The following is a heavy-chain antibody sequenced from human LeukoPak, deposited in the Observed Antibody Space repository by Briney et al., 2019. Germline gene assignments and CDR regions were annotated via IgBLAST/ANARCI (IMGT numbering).Heavy chain of an antibody. CDR2: INHSGST. V-gene: IGHV4-34*01. J-gene: IGHJ4*02. CDR3: ARVRGYCSSTSCYKGNYFDY. D-gene: IGHD2-2*02. Sequence: PSETLSLTCAVYGGSFSGYYWSWIRQPPGKGLEWIGEINHSGSTNYNPSLKSRVTISVDTSKNQFSLKLSSVTAADTAVYYCARVRGYCSSTSCYKGNYFDYWGQGTLVTVSS. CDR1: GGSFSGYY.